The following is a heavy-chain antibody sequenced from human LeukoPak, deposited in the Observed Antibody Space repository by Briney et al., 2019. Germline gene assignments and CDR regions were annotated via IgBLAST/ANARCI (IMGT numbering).Heavy chain of an antibody. CDR2: IRYDGSNK. D-gene: IGHD2-2*01. J-gene: IGHJ3*02. CDR3: AKSDYATSSADSFDI. CDR1: GFTFSSYG. Sequence: PGGSLRLSCAASGFTFSSYGMHWVRQAPGKGLEWVAFIRYDGSNKYYADSVKGRFTISRDNSKNTLYLQMNSLRAEDTAVYYCAKSDYATSSADSFDIWGQGTMVTVSS. V-gene: IGHV3-30*02.